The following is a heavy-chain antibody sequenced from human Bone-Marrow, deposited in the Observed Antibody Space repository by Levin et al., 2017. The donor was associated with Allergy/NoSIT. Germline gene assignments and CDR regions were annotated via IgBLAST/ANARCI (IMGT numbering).Heavy chain of an antibody. Sequence: ASVKVSCKASGYTFTSYAMHWVRQAPGQRLEWMGWINAGNGNTKYSQKFQGRVTITRDTSASTAYMELSSLRSEDTAVYYCARDRPPYGDYADYWGQGTLVTVSS. CDR2: INAGNGNT. V-gene: IGHV1-3*01. CDR1: GYTFTSYA. J-gene: IGHJ4*02. CDR3: ARDRPPYGDYADY. D-gene: IGHD4-17*01.